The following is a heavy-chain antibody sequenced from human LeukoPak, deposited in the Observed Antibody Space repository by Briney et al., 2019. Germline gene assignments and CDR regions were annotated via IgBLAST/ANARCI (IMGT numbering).Heavy chain of an antibody. CDR3: ATGLGKVRGVSGYYYYGMDV. J-gene: IGHJ6*02. Sequence: GASVKVSCKASGYTFTGYYMHWVRQAPGQGLEWMGWINPNSGGTNYAQKFQGRVTMTRDTSISTAYMELSRLRSDDTAVYYCATGLGKVRGVSGYYYYGMDVWGQGTTVTVSS. CDR2: INPNSGGT. D-gene: IGHD3-10*01. V-gene: IGHV1-2*02. CDR1: GYTFTGYY.